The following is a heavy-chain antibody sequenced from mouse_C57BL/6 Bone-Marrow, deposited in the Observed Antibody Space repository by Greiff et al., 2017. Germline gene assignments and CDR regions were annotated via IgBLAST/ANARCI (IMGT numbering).Heavy chain of an antibody. CDR3: ARGQRVRSPWFAY. J-gene: IGHJ3*01. Sequence: QVHVKQPGAELVKPGASVKLSCKASGYTFTSYWMQWVKQRPGQGLEWIGEIDPSDSYTNYNQKFKGKATLTVDTSSSTAYMQLSSLTSEDSAVYYCARGQRVRSPWFAYWGQGTLVTVSA. CDR1: GYTFTSYW. V-gene: IGHV1-50*01. D-gene: IGHD5-1*01. CDR2: IDPSDSYT.